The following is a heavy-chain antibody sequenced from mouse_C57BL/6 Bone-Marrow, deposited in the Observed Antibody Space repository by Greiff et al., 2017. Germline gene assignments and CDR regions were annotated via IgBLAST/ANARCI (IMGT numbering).Heavy chain of an antibody. CDR1: GYTFTSYW. J-gene: IGHJ3*01. D-gene: IGHD1-1*01. V-gene: IGHV1-64*01. CDR2: IHPNSGST. CDR3: ARPVIYCGSSRFAY. Sequence: QVQLQQPGAELVKPGASVKLSCKASGYTFTSYWMHWVKQRPGQGLEWIGMIHPNSGSTNYNEKFKSKATLTVDKSSSTAYMQLSSLTSEDSAVYYCARPVIYCGSSRFAYWGQGTLVTVSA.